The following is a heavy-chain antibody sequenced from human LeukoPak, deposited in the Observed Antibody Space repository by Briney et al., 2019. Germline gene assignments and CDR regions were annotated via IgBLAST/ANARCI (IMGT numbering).Heavy chain of an antibody. J-gene: IGHJ4*02. Sequence: ASVKVSCKVSGYTLTELSMHWVRQAPGKGLEWMGGFDPEDGETIYAQKFQGRVTITADKSTSTAYMELSSLRSDDTAVYYCARDIVVVVAAPGTAGYWGQGTLVTVSS. CDR2: FDPEDGET. CDR1: GYTLTELS. CDR3: ARDIVVVVAAPGTAGY. D-gene: IGHD2-15*01. V-gene: IGHV1-24*01.